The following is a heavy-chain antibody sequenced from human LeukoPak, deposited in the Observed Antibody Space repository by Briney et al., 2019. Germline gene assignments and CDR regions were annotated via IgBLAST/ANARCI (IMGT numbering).Heavy chain of an antibody. D-gene: IGHD3-10*01. Sequence: GGSLRLSCAASGFTFSSYAMSWVRQAPGKGLEWVSVISGSGGSTYYADSVKGRFTISRDNSKNTLYLQMNSLRAADTAVYFCARRGVDNYGSGSYYNWFDYWGQGTLVTVSS. CDR1: GFTFSSYA. V-gene: IGHV3-23*01. CDR3: ARRGVDNYGSGSYYNWFDY. J-gene: IGHJ4*02. CDR2: ISGSGGST.